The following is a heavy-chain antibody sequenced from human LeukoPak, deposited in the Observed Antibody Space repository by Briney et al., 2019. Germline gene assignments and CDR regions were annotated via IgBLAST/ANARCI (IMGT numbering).Heavy chain of an antibody. V-gene: IGHV4-38-2*02. CDR1: GYSITSGYY. J-gene: IGHJ3*02. CDR3: ARDTTMPHAFDI. Sequence: SETLSLTCAVSGYSITSGYYWAWIRQPPGKGLEWIGNIYHSGSTYYNASLKSRVTISVDTSKNQFSLKLSSVTAADTAVYYCARDTTMPHAFDIWGQGTMVTVSS. CDR2: IYHSGST. D-gene: IGHD5-24*01.